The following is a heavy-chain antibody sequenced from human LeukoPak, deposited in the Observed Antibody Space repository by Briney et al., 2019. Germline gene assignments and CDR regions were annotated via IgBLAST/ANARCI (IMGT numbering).Heavy chain of an antibody. CDR1: GFTFSSYS. V-gene: IGHV3-48*01. J-gene: IGHJ4*02. Sequence: GGSLRLSCAASGFTFSSYSMNWVRQAPGKGLEWVSYISSSSSTIYYADSVKGRFTISRDNAKNSLYLQMNSLRAEDTAVYYCARDSADYYDSSGCFDHWGQGTLVAVSS. D-gene: IGHD3-22*01. CDR3: ARDSADYYDSSGCFDH. CDR2: ISSSSSTI.